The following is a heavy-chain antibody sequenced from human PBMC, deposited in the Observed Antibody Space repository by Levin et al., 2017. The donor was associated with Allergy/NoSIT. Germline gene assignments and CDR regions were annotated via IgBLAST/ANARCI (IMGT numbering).Heavy chain of an antibody. Sequence: GGSLRLSCTSFGFTLGDFAMAWVRQAPGKGLEWVGVIRSKYYGGTTEYAASVKGRFSISIEDPKSIPYLQLNSLKTEDTAVYYCSREVDCRGGGCSLPGDLSAFDLWGQGAMVAVSS. J-gene: IGHJ3*01. CDR3: SREVDCRGGGCSLPGDLSAFDL. V-gene: IGHV3-49*04. CDR2: IRSKYYGGTT. D-gene: IGHD2-15*01. CDR1: GFTLGDFA.